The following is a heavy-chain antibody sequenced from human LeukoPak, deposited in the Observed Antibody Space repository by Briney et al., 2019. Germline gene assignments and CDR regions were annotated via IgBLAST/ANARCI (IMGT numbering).Heavy chain of an antibody. CDR1: GFTFSSYA. Sequence: PGGSLRLSCAASGFTFSSYAMSWVRQAPGKGLEWVSAISGSGGNTYYADSVKGRFTISRDNSKNTLYLQMNSLRAEDTAVYYCAKDMTYYYDSSGYYWGQGTLVTVSS. V-gene: IGHV3-23*01. D-gene: IGHD3-22*01. CDR2: ISGSGGNT. J-gene: IGHJ4*02. CDR3: AKDMTYYYDSSGYY.